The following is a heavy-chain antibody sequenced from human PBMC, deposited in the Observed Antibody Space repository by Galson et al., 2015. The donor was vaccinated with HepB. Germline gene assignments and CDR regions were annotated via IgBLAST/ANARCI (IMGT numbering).Heavy chain of an antibody. CDR3: AREYCGGDCYSDC. CDR1: GFTLTNYY. D-gene: IGHD2-21*02. V-gene: IGHV1-46*03. Sequence: SVKVSCKASGFTLTNYYMHWVRQAPGQGLEWIGIINPSDGSTSYVQKFQGRVTMTRDTSTSTVYMELSSLRSEDTAVYYCAREYCGGDCYSDCWGQGTLVTVSS. CDR2: INPSDGST. J-gene: IGHJ4*02.